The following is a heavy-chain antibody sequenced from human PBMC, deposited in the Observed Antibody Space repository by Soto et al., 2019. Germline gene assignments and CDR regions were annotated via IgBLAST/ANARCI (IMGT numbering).Heavy chain of an antibody. CDR1: GYTFTGYY. Sequence: GASVKVSCKASGYTFTGYYMHWVRQAPGQGLEWMGWINPNSGGTNYAQKFQGRVTMTRDTSISTAYMELSRLRSDDTAVYYCARGATDYYDSSGYYGFDYWGQGTLVTVSS. CDR2: INPNSGGT. V-gene: IGHV1-2*02. D-gene: IGHD3-22*01. CDR3: ARGATDYYDSSGYYGFDY. J-gene: IGHJ4*02.